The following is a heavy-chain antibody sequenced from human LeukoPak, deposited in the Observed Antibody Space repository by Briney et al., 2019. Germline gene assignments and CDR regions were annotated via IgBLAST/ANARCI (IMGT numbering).Heavy chain of an antibody. V-gene: IGHV3-7*01. CDR3: ARSLWPEDY. J-gene: IGHJ4*02. D-gene: IGHD2-21*01. CDR1: GFTFSSYS. Sequence: GGSLRLSCAASGFTFSSYSMNWVRQAPGKGLEWVANIQKDGSDKYYVDSVKGRFTISRDNAKNSLYLQMNSLRAEDSAVYYCARSLWPEDYWGQGTLVTVSS. CDR2: IQKDGSDK.